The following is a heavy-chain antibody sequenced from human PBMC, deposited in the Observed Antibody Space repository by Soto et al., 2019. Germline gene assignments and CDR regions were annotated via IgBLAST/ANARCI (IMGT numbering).Heavy chain of an antibody. CDR2: INPNSGGT. J-gene: IGHJ5*02. Sequence: ASVKVSCKASGYTFTGYYMHWVRQAPGQGLEWMGWINPNSGGTNYAQKFQGRVTMTRDTSISTAYMELSRLRSDDTAVYYCARDRGLTSASGSNNSFDPWGQGTLVTVSS. D-gene: IGHD3-10*01. CDR3: ARDRGLTSASGSNNSFDP. V-gene: IGHV1-2*02. CDR1: GYTFTGYY.